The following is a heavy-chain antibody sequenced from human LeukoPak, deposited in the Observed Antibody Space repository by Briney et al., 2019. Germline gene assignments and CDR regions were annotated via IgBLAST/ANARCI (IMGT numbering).Heavy chain of an antibody. D-gene: IGHD3-9*01. Sequence: GGSLRLSCAVSGFTFTDAWMTWIRQGPGKGLEWVGRIKREADGGTADYAAPVNGRFTISRDDSKNTLYLQLNSLKTEDTGVYYCTTASYYDILTGFFTWGQGTLVTVSS. J-gene: IGHJ4*02. CDR1: GFTFTDAW. V-gene: IGHV3-15*01. CDR2: IKREADGGTA. CDR3: TTASYYDILTGFFT.